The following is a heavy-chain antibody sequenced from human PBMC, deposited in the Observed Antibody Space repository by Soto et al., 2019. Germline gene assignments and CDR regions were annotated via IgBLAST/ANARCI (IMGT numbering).Heavy chain of an antibody. J-gene: IGHJ6*03. CDR2: INHSGST. Sequence: SETLSLTCAVYGGSFSGYYWSWIRQPPGKGLEWIGEINHSGSTNYNPSLKSRVTISVDTSKNQFSLKLSSVTAADTAVYYCARGSRYPITMVRGVTQKPNYYYYYMDVWGKGTTVTVSS. CDR1: GGSFSGYY. D-gene: IGHD3-10*01. V-gene: IGHV4-34*01. CDR3: ARGSRYPITMVRGVTQKPNYYYYYMDV.